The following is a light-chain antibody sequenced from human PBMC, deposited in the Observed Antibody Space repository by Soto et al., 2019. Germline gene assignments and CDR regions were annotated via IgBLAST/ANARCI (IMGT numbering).Light chain of an antibody. CDR3: QHTNNFHFT. V-gene: IGKV1-12*01. Sequence: DIQLTQSPSSVSASVGDRFTISCRASQDISSWLAWYQQKPGKAPKLLIYTASRLQSGVPPRFSGSGSGTDFTLTINSLQPGDFATYYCQHTNNFHFTFGQGTRLEI. CDR2: TAS. J-gene: IGKJ5*01. CDR1: QDISSW.